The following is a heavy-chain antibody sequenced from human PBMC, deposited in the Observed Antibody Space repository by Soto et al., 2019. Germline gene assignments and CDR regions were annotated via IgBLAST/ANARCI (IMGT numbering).Heavy chain of an antibody. D-gene: IGHD1-7*01. CDR1: GFSLTTSGVG. J-gene: IGHJ4*02. CDR3: AHRLTLNSDWNYGRFEY. Sequence: QITLKESGPTLVKPTQTLTLTCTFSGFSLTTSGVGVGWIRHPPGKSLEWLALIYWDDDKRYSPSLKSRLTITKYTSKNQVFLTMTNMDPVDTATYFCAHRLTLNSDWNYGRFEYWGQGTLVTVSA. CDR2: IYWDDDK. V-gene: IGHV2-5*02.